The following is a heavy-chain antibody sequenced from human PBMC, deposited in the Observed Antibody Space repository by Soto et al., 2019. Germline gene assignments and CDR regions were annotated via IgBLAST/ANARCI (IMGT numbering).Heavy chain of an antibody. J-gene: IGHJ4*02. D-gene: IGHD3-16*01. CDR2: VSATAGTT. V-gene: IGHV3-23*01. CDR1: GFSFSNYA. CDR3: AKDRLAGGFDY. Sequence: GXSLRLSCAASGFSFSNYALSWFRQAPGNGLEWVSLVSATAGTTYYTDSVKGRFTISRDNSRNTVYLQMNSLRADDTAVYYCAKDRLAGGFDYWGQGTLVTVSS.